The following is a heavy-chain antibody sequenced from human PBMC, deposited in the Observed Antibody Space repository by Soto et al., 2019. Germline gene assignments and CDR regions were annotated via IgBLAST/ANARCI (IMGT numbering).Heavy chain of an antibody. J-gene: IGHJ3*02. CDR1: GYTFTSYD. Sequence: GASVKVSCKASGYTFTSYDINWVRQATGQGFEYLGWMNPNSGNTGYVKKFQGRVTMTRDTSMSTAYMELSSLRSEDTAVYYCARDSGVTYYYDSGDYPYDAFDIWGQGTMVTVSS. D-gene: IGHD3-22*01. CDR2: MNPNSGNT. V-gene: IGHV1-8*01. CDR3: ARDSGVTYYYDSGDYPYDAFDI.